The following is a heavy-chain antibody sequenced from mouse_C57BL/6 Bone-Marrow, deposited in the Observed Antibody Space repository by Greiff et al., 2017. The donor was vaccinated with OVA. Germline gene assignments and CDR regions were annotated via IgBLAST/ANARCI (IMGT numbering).Heavy chain of an antibody. J-gene: IGHJ2*01. CDR1: GFTFSSYG. CDR2: ISSGGSYT. V-gene: IGHV5-6*01. CDR3: ARHKEDGYFDY. Sequence: EVQRVDSGGDLVKPGGSLKLSCAASGFTFSSYGMSWVRQTPDKRLEWVATISSGGSYTYYPDSVKGRFTISRDNAKNTLYLQMSSLKSEDTAMYYCARHKEDGYFDYWGQGTTLTVSS. D-gene: IGHD2-3*01.